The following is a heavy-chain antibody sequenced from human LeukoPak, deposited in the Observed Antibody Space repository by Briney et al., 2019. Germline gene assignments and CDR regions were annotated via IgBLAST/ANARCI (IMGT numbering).Heavy chain of an antibody. CDR3: AKDIGGYSYAADY. V-gene: IGHV3-43*02. CDR1: GFTFDDYA. D-gene: IGHD5-12*01. CDR2: ISGDGGRT. Sequence: GGSLRLSCAASGFTFDDYAMHWVRQAPGKGLEWVSLISGDGGRTYYADSVKGRFTISRDNSKNSLYQQMNSLRIEGTALYYCAKDIGGYSYAADYWGQGTLVTVSS. J-gene: IGHJ4*02.